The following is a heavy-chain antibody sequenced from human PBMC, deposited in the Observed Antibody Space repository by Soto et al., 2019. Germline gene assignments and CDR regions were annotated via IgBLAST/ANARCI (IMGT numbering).Heavy chain of an antibody. CDR2: ISGSGST. CDR1: GFTFSTYA. D-gene: IGHD3-10*01. J-gene: IGHJ4*02. V-gene: IGHV3-23*01. CDR3: AKVISTSGSSL. Sequence: GGSLRVSCAASGFTFSTYAMTWVRQAPWKGLAWLSSISGSGSTYYADSVKGRFTISRDNSKNTLYLQMNSLRAEDTAVYYCAKVISTSGSSLWGRGTLVTVSS.